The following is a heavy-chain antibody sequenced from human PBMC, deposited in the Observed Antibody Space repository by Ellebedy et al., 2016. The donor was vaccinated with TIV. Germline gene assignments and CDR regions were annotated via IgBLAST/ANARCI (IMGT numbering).Heavy chain of an antibody. V-gene: IGHV1-69*04. J-gene: IGHJ3*02. Sequence: AASVKVSCKASGGTFSSYAISWVRQAPGQGLEWMGRIIPILGIANYAQKFQGRVTITADKSTSTAYMELSSLRSEDTAVYYCAREGYDSSGYYYETDAFDIWGQGTMVTVSS. CDR2: IIPILGIA. CDR1: GGTFSSYA. CDR3: AREGYDSSGYYYETDAFDI. D-gene: IGHD3-22*01.